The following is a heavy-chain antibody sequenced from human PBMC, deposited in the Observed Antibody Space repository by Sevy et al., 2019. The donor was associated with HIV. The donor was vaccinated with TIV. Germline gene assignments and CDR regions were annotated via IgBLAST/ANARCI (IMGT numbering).Heavy chain of an antibody. Sequence: GSLRLSCAASGFTFSNYAMHWVRQAPGKGLEWVAVISLDGRNTYYIDSVKGRFTISRDNSRNTLYLQVNSLRTEDTAVYYCARPMYSTSWDDAFHIWGQGTMVTVSS. V-gene: IGHV3-30*04. CDR2: ISLDGRNT. J-gene: IGHJ3*02. D-gene: IGHD2-2*01. CDR1: GFTFSNYA. CDR3: ARPMYSTSWDDAFHI.